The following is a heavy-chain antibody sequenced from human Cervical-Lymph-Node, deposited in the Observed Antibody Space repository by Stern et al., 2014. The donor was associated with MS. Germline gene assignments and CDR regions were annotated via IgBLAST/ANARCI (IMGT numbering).Heavy chain of an antibody. V-gene: IGHV1-58*01. Sequence: QLVESGPEVKKPGTSVKVSCKASGFTFTSSAVQWVRQARGQRLEWVGWMVVGSGNTNYAQKFQERVTITRDMSTSTAYMELSSLRSEDTAVYYCAAIFPDYGDYDFDYWGKGTLVTVSS. J-gene: IGHJ4*02. CDR1: GFTFTSSA. CDR2: MVVGSGNT. D-gene: IGHD4-17*01. CDR3: AAIFPDYGDYDFDY.